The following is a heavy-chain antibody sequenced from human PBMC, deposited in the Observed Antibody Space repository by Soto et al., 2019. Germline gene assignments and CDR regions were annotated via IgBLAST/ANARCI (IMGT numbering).Heavy chain of an antibody. CDR1: GDTVNNGDYF. V-gene: IGHV4-30-4*01. J-gene: IGHJ5*02. Sequence: SETLSLTCTVSGDTVNNGDYFWSWIRQSPGKGLEWLGYIYFTGSTYYSPSLKSRLHISMGKSKNHFSLEMTSVTVADTAVYFSARAAAVDVAAAFKREIDTWGPGLLVTVSS. CDR2: IYFTGST. CDR3: ARAAAVDVAAAFKREIDT. D-gene: IGHD6-25*01.